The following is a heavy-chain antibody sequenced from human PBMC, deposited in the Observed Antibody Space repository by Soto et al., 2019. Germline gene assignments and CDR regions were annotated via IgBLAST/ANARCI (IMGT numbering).Heavy chain of an antibody. CDR1: GYSFTSYW. CDR3: ARVRFSVAGTRFHFDY. D-gene: IGHD6-19*01. J-gene: IGHJ4*02. V-gene: IGHV5-51*01. CDR2: IYPGDSDT. Sequence: GESLKISCKGSGYSFTSYWIGWVRQMPGKGLEWMGIIYPGDSDTRYSPSFQGQVTISADKSISTAYLQWSSLKASDTAMYYCARVRFSVAGTRFHFDYWGQGTLVTVSS.